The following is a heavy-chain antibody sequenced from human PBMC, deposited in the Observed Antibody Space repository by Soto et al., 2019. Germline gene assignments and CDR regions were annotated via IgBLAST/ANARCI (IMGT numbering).Heavy chain of an antibody. CDR1: GGSVNNGSLY. V-gene: IGHV4-61*01. Sequence: QVHLRGSGPGLVKPSETLSLTCTVSGGSVNNGSLYWSWIRQPPGKGLEWIGNIYYSGSTIYNPSLMSRVTIAVDTSKNQFSLKMKSVTAADTAVYYCARVRQGRSAPIWDYSYYYGMDVWGQGTTVTVSS. J-gene: IGHJ6*02. CDR2: IYYSGST. D-gene: IGHD2-15*01. CDR3: ARVRQGRSAPIWDYSYYYGMDV.